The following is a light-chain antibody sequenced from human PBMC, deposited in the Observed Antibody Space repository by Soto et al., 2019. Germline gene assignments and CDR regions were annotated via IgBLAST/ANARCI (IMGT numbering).Light chain of an antibody. Sequence: QSALTQPASVSGSPGQSIAISCTGTSSDVGGYDYVSWYQQHPDKAPKLIIYEVTKRPSGVSNRFSGAKSGNKASLTISGLQPDDEADYYWSSHTGGDTRVFGSGIKLTVL. CDR1: SSDVGGYDY. CDR2: EVT. J-gene: IGLJ1*01. CDR3: SSHTGGDTRV. V-gene: IGLV2-14*01.